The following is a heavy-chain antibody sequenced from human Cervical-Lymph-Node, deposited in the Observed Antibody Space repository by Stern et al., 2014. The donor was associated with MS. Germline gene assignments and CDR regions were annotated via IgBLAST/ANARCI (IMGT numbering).Heavy chain of an antibody. Sequence: QITLKESGPTLVKATQPLTLTCTFSGFALRNSGVSVAWIRQPPGKALEWLAVIYWDDEKRYSPSLKSRLSITKDASESQVVLTMTNMDPVDTATYYCTHSLHSDYYDAFDTWGQGTMVTVSS. CDR1: GFALRNSGVS. V-gene: IGHV2-5*02. CDR2: IYWDDEK. J-gene: IGHJ3*02. CDR3: THSLHSDYYDAFDT. D-gene: IGHD4-11*01.